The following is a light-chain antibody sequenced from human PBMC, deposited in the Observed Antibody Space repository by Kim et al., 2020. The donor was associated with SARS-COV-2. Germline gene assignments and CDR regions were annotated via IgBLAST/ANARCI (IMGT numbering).Light chain of an antibody. J-gene: IGLJ2*01. CDR3: QTWGTGIVV. V-gene: IGLV4-69*02. CDR1: SGHSSYA. Sequence: QPVLTQSPSASASLGASVKLTCTLSSGHSSYAIAWHQQQPEKGPRYLMKLNSDGSHNTGDGIPDRFSGSSSGAERYLTISSLQSEDEADYYCQTWGTGIVVFGGGTKLTVL. CDR2: LNSDGSH.